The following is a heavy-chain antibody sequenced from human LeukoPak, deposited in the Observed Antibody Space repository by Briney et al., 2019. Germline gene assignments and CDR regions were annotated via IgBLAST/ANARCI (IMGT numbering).Heavy chain of an antibody. CDR3: ERQRGWLQPFDY. CDR2: IYPGDSDT. Sequence: GESLKISGMGSGYSFTSYWIGWARQMPGKGLEWMGIIYPGDSDTRYSPAFQGQVTTSADKSISTAYLQWRSLKASDTAMYYCERQRGWLQPFDYWGQGTLVTVSS. D-gene: IGHD5-24*01. V-gene: IGHV5-51*01. CDR1: GYSFTSYW. J-gene: IGHJ4*02.